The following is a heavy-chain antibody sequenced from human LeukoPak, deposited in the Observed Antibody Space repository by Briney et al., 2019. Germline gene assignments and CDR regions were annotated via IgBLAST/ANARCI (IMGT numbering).Heavy chain of an antibody. D-gene: IGHD3-22*01. Sequence: GASVKASCKPSGYTFTGYYMHWVRQAPGQGLEWMGRINPNSGGTNYAQKFQGRVTMTRDTSISTAYMELSRLRSDDTAVYYCARDTRRYYYDSSGYSPYWGQGTLVTVSS. V-gene: IGHV1-2*06. CDR2: INPNSGGT. CDR3: ARDTRRYYYDSSGYSPY. CDR1: GYTFTGYY. J-gene: IGHJ4*02.